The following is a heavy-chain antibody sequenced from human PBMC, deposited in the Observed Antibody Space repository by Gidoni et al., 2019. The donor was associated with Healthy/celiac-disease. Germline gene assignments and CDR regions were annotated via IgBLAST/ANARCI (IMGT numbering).Heavy chain of an antibody. CDR2: IGYDGSNK. CDR3: ARAAYYYDSSGFQH. Sequence: QVQLVASGGGVVQPGRSLSLSCSASGFTFSSYGMHWVRQAPGKGLEWVAVIGYDGSNKYYADSVKGRFTISRDNSKNTLYLQMNSLRAEDTAVYYCARAAYYYDSSGFQHWGQGTLVTVSS. D-gene: IGHD3-22*01. J-gene: IGHJ1*01. V-gene: IGHV3-33*01. CDR1: GFTFSSYG.